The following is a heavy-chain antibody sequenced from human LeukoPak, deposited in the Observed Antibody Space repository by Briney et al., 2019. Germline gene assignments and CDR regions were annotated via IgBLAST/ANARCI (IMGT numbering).Heavy chain of an antibody. CDR1: GYTFTSYD. J-gene: IGHJ5*02. CDR3: ARKPDYGDYLNWFDP. D-gene: IGHD4-17*01. CDR2: LNPNSGNT. V-gene: IGHV1-8*01. Sequence: ASVKVSCKASGYTFTSYDNNWVRQATGQGLEWMGWLNPNSGNTGYAQKFQGRVTMTRNTSISTAYMELSSLRSEDTAVYYCARKPDYGDYLNWFDPWGQGTLVTVSS.